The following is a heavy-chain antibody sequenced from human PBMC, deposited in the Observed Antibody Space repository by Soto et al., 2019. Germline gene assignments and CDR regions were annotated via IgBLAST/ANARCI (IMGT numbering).Heavy chain of an antibody. CDR3: AKDLSAAAGAPWFDP. CDR2: ISYDGSNK. V-gene: IGHV3-30*18. CDR1: GFTFSSYG. D-gene: IGHD6-13*01. Sequence: LRLSCAASGFTFSSYGMHWVRQSPGKGLEWVAVISYDGSNKYYADSVKGRFTISRDNSKNTLYLQMNSLRAEDTAVYYCAKDLSAAAGAPWFDPWGQGTLVTVSS. J-gene: IGHJ5*02.